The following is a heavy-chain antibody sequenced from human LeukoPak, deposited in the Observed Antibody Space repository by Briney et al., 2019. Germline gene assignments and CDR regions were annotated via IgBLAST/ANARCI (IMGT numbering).Heavy chain of an antibody. CDR2: IYYSGST. Sequence: SETLSLTCAVSGGSISSGGYSWSWIRQPPGKGLEWIGYIYYSGSTYYNPSLKSRVTISVGTSKNQLSLKLSSVTAADTAVYYCARESNYYGSGTGWFDPWGQGTLVTVSS. D-gene: IGHD3-10*01. CDR1: GGSISSGGYS. J-gene: IGHJ5*02. CDR3: ARESNYYGSGTGWFDP. V-gene: IGHV4-30-4*07.